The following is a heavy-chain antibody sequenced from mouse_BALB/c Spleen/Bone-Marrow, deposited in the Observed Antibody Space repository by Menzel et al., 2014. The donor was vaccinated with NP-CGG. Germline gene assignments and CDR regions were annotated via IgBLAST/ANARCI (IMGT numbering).Heavy chain of an antibody. CDR3: GSDVGYGKYFSY. CDR1: GFTFSAFY. V-gene: IGHV7-1*02. Sequence: EVKLVESGGGLVQPGGSLRLSCETSGFTFSAFYMEWVRQPPGKRLEWIAASRTKPQDYTTNYSASVKGRFIVSRDTSQSILYVQMNALRAEDAAIYYCGSDVGYGKYFSYWGQGTLVTVSA. D-gene: IGHD2-10*02. CDR2: SRTKPQDYTT. J-gene: IGHJ3*01.